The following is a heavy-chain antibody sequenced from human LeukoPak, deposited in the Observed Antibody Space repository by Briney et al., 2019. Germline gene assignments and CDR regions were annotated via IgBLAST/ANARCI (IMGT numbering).Heavy chain of an antibody. CDR3: ARAVSGGYLPTYFDY. V-gene: IGHV4-34*01. J-gene: IGHJ4*02. CDR2: INHSGST. CDR1: GGSFSGYY. D-gene: IGHD5-18*01. Sequence: SETLSLTCAVYGGSFSGYYWSWIRQPPGKGLEWIGEINHSGSTNYNPSLKSRVTISVDTSKNQFSLKLSSVTAADTAVYYCARAVSGGYLPTYFDYWGQGTLVTVSS.